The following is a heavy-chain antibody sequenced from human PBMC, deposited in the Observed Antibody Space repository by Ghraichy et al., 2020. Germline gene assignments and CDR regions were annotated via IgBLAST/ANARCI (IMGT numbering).Heavy chain of an antibody. V-gene: IGHV4-39*01. CDR2: IYYNGNS. CDR1: GGSISDSSYY. D-gene: IGHD6-13*01. CDR3: GTPQGYFKAPPYWYFGI. Sequence: ESLNISCTVSGGSISDSSYYWGWIRQSPGKGLEWIGSIYYNGNSHYNPALKGRVTMSVDTSTNQFSLRLTSVTAADTAVYYCGTPQGYFKAPPYWYFGIWGRGTLVTVSS. J-gene: IGHJ2*01.